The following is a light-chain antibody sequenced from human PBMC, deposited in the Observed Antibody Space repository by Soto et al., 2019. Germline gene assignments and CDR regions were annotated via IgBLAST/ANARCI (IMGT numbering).Light chain of an antibody. J-gene: IGKJ1*01. Sequence: DIQMTQSPPTLSASVGDRVTITCRASQSISRGLAWHQQKAGEAPKLLIYDASTLVSGVPSRFSGSGSGTEFTLTISSLQPDDFATYYCQQYNPGTFGQGTKVEIQ. CDR2: DAS. CDR1: QSISRG. V-gene: IGKV1-5*01. CDR3: QQYNPGT.